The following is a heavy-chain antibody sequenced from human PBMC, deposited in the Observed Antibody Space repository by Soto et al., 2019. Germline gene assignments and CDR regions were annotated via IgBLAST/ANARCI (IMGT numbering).Heavy chain of an antibody. CDR1: GASISGFH. CDR2: IYATGTT. V-gene: IGHV4-4*07. Sequence: SETLSLTCTVSGASISGFHWSGIRKSAGKGLEWIGRIYATGTTDYNPSLKSRVMMSVDTSKKQFSLKSRSVTAADTAVYYCVRDGTKTLRDWFDPWGQGISVTPSS. J-gene: IGHJ5*02. D-gene: IGHD1-1*01. CDR3: VRDGTKTLRDWFDP.